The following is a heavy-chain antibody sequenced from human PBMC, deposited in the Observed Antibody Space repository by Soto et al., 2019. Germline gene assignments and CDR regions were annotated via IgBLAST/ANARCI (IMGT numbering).Heavy chain of an antibody. D-gene: IGHD3-10*01. J-gene: IGHJ4*02. V-gene: IGHV3-7*01. Sequence: EIQLLESGGGSVWPGGSLRLSCVASGFEFSSYWMNWVRQAPGKGLEWVANIKQDGSEKYYVDSVKGRFTISRDNARNSLYLQMNSLRVEDTAVYYCARDWIINSWGRGTLVTVSS. CDR3: ARDWIINS. CDR1: GFEFSSYW. CDR2: IKQDGSEK.